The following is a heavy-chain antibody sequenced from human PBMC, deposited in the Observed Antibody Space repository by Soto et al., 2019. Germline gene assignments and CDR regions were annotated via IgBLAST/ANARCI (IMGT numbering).Heavy chain of an antibody. D-gene: IGHD2-2*01. CDR1: GGSISSGGYY. V-gene: IGHV4-31*03. CDR3: ARSSTSANYFDY. Sequence: QVQLQGSGPGLVKPSQTLSLTCTVSGGSISSGGYYWSWIRQHPGKGLEWIGYIYYSGSTYYNPSLKSGVTISVDTSKNQFSLKLSSVTAADTAVYYCARSSTSANYFDYWGQGTLVTVSS. J-gene: IGHJ4*02. CDR2: IYYSGST.